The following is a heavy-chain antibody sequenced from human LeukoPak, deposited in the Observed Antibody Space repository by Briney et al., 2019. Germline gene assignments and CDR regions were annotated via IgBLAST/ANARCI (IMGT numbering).Heavy chain of an antibody. CDR2: INHSGST. CDR3: ATRYYDFWSGWD. D-gene: IGHD3-3*01. V-gene: IGHV4-34*01. Sequence: ETLSLTCAVYGGSFSGYYWSWIRQPPGKGLEWIGEINHSGSTNYNPSLKSRVTISVDTSKNQFSLKLSSVTAADTAVYYCATRYYDFWSGWDWGQGTLVTVSS. CDR1: GGSFSGYY. J-gene: IGHJ4*02.